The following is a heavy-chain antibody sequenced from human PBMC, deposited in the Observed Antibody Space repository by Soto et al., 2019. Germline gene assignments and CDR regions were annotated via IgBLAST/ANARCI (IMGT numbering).Heavy chain of an antibody. V-gene: IGHV1-18*01. CDR1: GYTFTSYG. Sequence: GASVKVSCKASGYTFTSYGISWVRQAPGQGLEWMGWISAYNGNTNYAQKLQGRVTMTTDTSTSTAYMELRSLRSDDTAVYYCARATYYYDSSGSRGAFDIWGQGTMVTVSS. J-gene: IGHJ3*02. CDR2: ISAYNGNT. D-gene: IGHD3-22*01. CDR3: ARATYYYDSSGSRGAFDI.